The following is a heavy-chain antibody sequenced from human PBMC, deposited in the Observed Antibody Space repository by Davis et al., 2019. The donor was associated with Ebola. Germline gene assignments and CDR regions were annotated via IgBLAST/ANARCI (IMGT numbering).Heavy chain of an antibody. CDR2: ISATGVNT. J-gene: IGHJ6*01. Sequence: PGGSLRLSCSASGFTFSSYAMSWVRQAPGKGLEWVSGISATGVNTYYADSVKGRVTISRDNSRNTQFLQMSSLHQGPIGLPPGTLLQEHLWG. CDR3: TLLQEHL. CDR1: GFTFSSYA. V-gene: IGHV3-23*01.